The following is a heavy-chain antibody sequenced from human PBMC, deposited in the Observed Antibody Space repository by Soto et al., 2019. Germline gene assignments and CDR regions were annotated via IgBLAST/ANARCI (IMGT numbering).Heavy chain of an antibody. Sequence: QVQLVESGGGMVQPGRSLRLSCAVSGLTFSSCIMHWVRQAPGKGLEWIAVISSDDTSKIYADSMKGRFTISRDNSKNTLYLEMNGLTVEDTAVYYCAREEDSSGYAGTFQHWGQGTLVSVSA. J-gene: IGHJ1*01. V-gene: IGHV3-30-3*01. CDR2: ISSDDTSK. CDR3: AREEDSSGYAGTFQH. D-gene: IGHD3-22*01. CDR1: GLTFSSCI.